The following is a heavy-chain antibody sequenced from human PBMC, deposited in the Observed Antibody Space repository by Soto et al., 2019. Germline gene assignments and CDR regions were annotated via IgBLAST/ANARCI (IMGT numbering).Heavy chain of an antibody. CDR3: ARDRIATTGTRFVLGMDV. CDR1: GGTFSSYA. J-gene: IGHJ6*02. CDR2: IIPIFGSA. D-gene: IGHD6-13*01. V-gene: IGHV1-69*13. Sequence: SVKVSCKASGGTFSSYALSWVRQDTGQGLEWMGGIIPIFGSANYAQKFQGRVTITADESTRIASMELSSLRSEDTAVYYCARDRIATTGTRFVLGMDVWGQGTTVTVSS.